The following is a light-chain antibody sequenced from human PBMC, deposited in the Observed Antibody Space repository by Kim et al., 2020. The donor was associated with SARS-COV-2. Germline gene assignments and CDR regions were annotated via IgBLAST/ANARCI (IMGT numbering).Light chain of an antibody. Sequence: GQKCTISCSGSSSNIGNNYVSWYQQLPGTAPTLLIYDNNKRPSGIPDRFSGSKSGTSATLGITGLQTGDEADYYCGTWDSSLSAGVFGTGTKVTVL. J-gene: IGLJ1*01. CDR3: GTWDSSLSAGV. CDR2: DNN. CDR1: SSNIGNNY. V-gene: IGLV1-51*01.